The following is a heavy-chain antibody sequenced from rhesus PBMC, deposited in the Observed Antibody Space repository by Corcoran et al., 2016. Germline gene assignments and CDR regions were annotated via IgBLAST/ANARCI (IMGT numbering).Heavy chain of an antibody. D-gene: IGHD6-31*01. CDR3: GRRGIAAAGTYFDS. V-gene: IGHV4S14*01. CDR2: ISSGGSN. Sequence: QVQLQESGPGLVKPSETLSLTCAVSGYSITSGYYWGWIRQPPGKGLVGIGHISSGGSNHLSRSLRSRVTLSVDTSKNQFSLKLNSVTAADTAVYFCGRRGIAAAGTYFDSWGQGVLVTVSS. CDR1: GYSITSGYY. J-gene: IGHJ4*01.